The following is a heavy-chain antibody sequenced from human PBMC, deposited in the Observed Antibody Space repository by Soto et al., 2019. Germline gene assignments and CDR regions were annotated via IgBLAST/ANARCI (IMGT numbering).Heavy chain of an antibody. V-gene: IGHV4-61*08. CDR3: ARTHYYGSGSYYPYRGYYYYGMDV. D-gene: IGHD3-10*01. Sequence: SDTLSLTCTVSGGSISSGDYYWSWIRQPPGKGLEWIGYIYYSGSTNYSPSLKSRVTISVDTSKNQFSLKLSSVTAADTAVYYCARTHYYGSGSYYPYRGYYYYGMDVWGQGTTVTVSS. CDR1: GGSISSGDYY. J-gene: IGHJ6*02. CDR2: IYYSGST.